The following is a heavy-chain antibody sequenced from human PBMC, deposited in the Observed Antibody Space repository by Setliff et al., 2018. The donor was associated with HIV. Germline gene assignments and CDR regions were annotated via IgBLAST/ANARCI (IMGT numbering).Heavy chain of an antibody. Sequence: GASVKVSCKASGHTFSNYDVIWVRRATGQGLEWLGWMNPNSGDTGYAQKFQGRVIMTRDTSISTAYMELGSLTSADTAVYYCASGKGVRGVIITGGLDVWGKGTTVTVSS. V-gene: IGHV1-8*01. D-gene: IGHD3-10*01. CDR1: GHTFSNYD. CDR3: ASGKGVRGVIITGGLDV. CDR2: MNPNSGDT. J-gene: IGHJ6*04.